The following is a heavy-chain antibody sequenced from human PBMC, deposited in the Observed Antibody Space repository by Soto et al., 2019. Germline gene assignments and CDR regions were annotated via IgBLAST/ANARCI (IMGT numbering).Heavy chain of an antibody. Sequence: PSETLSLTCAVYGGSFSGYYWSWIRQPPGKGLEWIGEINHSGSTNYNPSLKSRVTISVDTSKNQFSLKLSSVTAADTAVYYCAREGVAATQPTYYFDYWGQGTLVTVSS. V-gene: IGHV4-34*01. CDR1: GGSFSGYY. D-gene: IGHD2-15*01. CDR3: AREGVAATQPTYYFDY. J-gene: IGHJ4*02. CDR2: INHSGST.